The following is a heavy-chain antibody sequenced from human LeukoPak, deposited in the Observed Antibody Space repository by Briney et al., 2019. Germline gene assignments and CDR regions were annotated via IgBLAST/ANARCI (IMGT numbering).Heavy chain of an antibody. Sequence: GGSLRLSCAASGFTFSSYAMSWVRQAPGKGLEWVSAISGSGGSTYYADSVEGRFTISRDNSKNTLYLQMSSLRAEDTAVYYCAKAGGTSYYDSSGPSRVYWGQGTLVTVSS. D-gene: IGHD3-22*01. CDR3: AKAGGTSYYDSSGPSRVY. CDR2: ISGSGGST. V-gene: IGHV3-23*01. CDR1: GFTFSSYA. J-gene: IGHJ4*02.